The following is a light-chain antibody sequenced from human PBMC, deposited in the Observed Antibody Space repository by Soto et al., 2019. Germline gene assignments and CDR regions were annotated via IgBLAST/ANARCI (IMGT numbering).Light chain of an antibody. CDR3: LQDYDYPRT. V-gene: IGKV1-6*01. CDR1: RGMRDE. Sequence: AINMTQSPSSLSASVGDRVTITCRASRGMRDELGWYQQKAGKAPNLLLSAASRLQSGVPSRFRGRGSGTDFTLTISSLQPEDFATYYCLQDYDYPRTFGQGTKVDIK. J-gene: IGKJ1*01. CDR2: AAS.